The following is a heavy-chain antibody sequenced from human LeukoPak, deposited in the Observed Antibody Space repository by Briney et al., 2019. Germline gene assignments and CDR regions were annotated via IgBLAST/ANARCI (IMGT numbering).Heavy chain of an antibody. CDR3: AKIKWPHFDY. D-gene: IGHD5-12*01. V-gene: IGHV3-23*01. J-gene: IGHJ4*02. Sequence: PGGSLRLSCAASGFTFTSYAMSWVRQAPGKGLEWVSTLSASGGSTYYADFVKDRFTISRDNSKNTVYLQMNNLRAEDTAVYYCAKIKWPHFDYWGQGTLVTVSS. CDR1: GFTFTSYA. CDR2: LSASGGST.